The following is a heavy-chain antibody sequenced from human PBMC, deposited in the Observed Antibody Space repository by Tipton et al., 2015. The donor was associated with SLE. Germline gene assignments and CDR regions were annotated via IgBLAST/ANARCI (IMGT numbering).Heavy chain of an antibody. D-gene: IGHD6-19*01. Sequence: TLSLTCSVSVGSINNIDYFWGWIRQPPGEALEWIGSVHYNGTAFQNPSLRSRVTISVDSPKNQISLRLTSATAADTAVYYCARDWRDSGWYGGFDSWAQGTLVTVSS. CDR2: VHYNGTA. J-gene: IGHJ4*02. V-gene: IGHV4-39*02. CDR1: VGSINNIDYF. CDR3: ARDWRDSGWYGGFDS.